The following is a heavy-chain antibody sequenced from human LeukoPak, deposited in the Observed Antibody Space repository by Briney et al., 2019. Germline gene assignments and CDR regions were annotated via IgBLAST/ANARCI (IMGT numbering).Heavy chain of an antibody. CDR2: LNRDGLT. J-gene: IGHJ6*03. V-gene: IGHV3-66*01. D-gene: IGHD3-22*01. CDR3: VRVNYYDTNGYFRWGPKKFSYYYYMDV. CDR1: ELVVSSSF. Sequence: PGGSLRLSCAVSELVVSSSFMMWVRQAPGKRLEYVSLLNRDGLTLYADSVKGRFTISRDNAKKSLYLQMNSLRAEDTAVYYCVRVNYYDTNGYFRWGPKKFSYYYYMDVWGKGTTVTVSS.